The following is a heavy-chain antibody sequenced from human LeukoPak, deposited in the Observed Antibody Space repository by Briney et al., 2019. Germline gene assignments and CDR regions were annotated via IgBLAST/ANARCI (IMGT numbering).Heavy chain of an antibody. CDR2: INPNSGGT. Sequence: ASVKVSCKASGYMFANYGITWVRQAPGQGLEWMGWINPNSGGTNYAQKFQGRVTMTRDTSISTAYMELSRLRSDDTAVYYCARETQSEQWAEDYWGQGTLVTVSS. D-gene: IGHD6-19*01. V-gene: IGHV1-2*02. CDR1: GYMFANYG. CDR3: ARETQSEQWAEDY. J-gene: IGHJ4*02.